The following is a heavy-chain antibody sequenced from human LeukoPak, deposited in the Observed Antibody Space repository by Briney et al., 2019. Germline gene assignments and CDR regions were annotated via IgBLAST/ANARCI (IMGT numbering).Heavy chain of an antibody. CDR3: AREDRYYDSSGYYYLLGY. CDR1: GGSISSYY. V-gene: IGHV4-4*07. J-gene: IGHJ4*02. Sequence: SETLSLTCTVSGGSISSYYWSWIRQPAGKGLEWIGRIYTSGSTNYNPSLKSRVTMSVDTSKNQFSLKLSSVTAADTAVYYCAREDRYYDSSGYYYLLGYWGQGTLVTVSS. D-gene: IGHD3-22*01. CDR2: IYTSGST.